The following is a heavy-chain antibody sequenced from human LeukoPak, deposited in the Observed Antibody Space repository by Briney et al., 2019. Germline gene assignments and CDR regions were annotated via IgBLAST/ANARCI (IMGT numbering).Heavy chain of an antibody. J-gene: IGHJ5*02. V-gene: IGHV1-18*01. CDR3: ARARRYQLPNWFDP. CDR1: GYTFTSYG. D-gene: IGHD2-2*01. CDR2: ISAYNGNT. Sequence: ASVKVSCKASGYTFTSYGISWVRQAPGQGLEWMGWISAYNGNTNYAQKLQGRVTMTTDTSTSTAYMELRSLRSDDTAVYYCARARRYQLPNWFDPWGQGTLVTVSS.